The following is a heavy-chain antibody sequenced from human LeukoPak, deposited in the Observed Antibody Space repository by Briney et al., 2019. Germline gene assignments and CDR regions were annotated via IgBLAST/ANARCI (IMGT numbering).Heavy chain of an antibody. CDR1: GGSISRHTFY. D-gene: IGHD2-21*02. Sequence: PSEILSLTCTVSGGSISRHTFYWAWIRQPPGKGLEWIGSIFYSGSTYYNPSLESRVTISVDTSKNHFSLNLSSVTAADTAVYSCERFARDEAYFGPWGRGARLTVSS. CDR2: IFYSGST. J-gene: IGHJ5*02. V-gene: IGHV4-39*02. CDR3: ERFARDEAYFGP.